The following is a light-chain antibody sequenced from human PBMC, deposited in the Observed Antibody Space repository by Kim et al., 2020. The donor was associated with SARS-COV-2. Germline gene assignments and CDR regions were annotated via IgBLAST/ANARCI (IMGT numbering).Light chain of an antibody. CDR2: DVS. Sequence: QSALTQPASVSGSPGQSITISCTGTSSDVGGYNYVSWYQQHPGKAPKLMIYDVSKRPSGVSNRFSGSKSGNTASLTISGLQAEDEADYYCSSYTGSSNWVFGGGTQLTVL. J-gene: IGLJ3*02. CDR1: SSDVGGYNY. V-gene: IGLV2-14*01. CDR3: SSYTGSSNWV.